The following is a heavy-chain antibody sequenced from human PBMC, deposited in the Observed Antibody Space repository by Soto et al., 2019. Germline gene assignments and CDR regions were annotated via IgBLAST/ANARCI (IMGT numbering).Heavy chain of an antibody. V-gene: IGHV2-5*02. CDR2: IYWDGDR. J-gene: IGHJ6*02. CDR3: ARMRAAARGGYCYYGMDI. D-gene: IGHD6-13*01. CDR1: GFSLSTGGMG. Sequence: SGPTLVNPTQTLTLTCTFSGFSLSTGGMGVGWIRQPPGKALEWLALIYWDGDRRYRPSMMSRLTIAKDTSKNQLVLTMTNMDPVYTATYYFARMRAAARGGYCYYGMDIWGQGTTVTVSS.